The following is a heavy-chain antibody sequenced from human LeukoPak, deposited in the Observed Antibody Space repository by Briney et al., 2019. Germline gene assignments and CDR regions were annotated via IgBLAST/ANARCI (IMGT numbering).Heavy chain of an antibody. CDR1: GFTFGSYG. CDR2: ISSSSSTI. V-gene: IGHV3-48*01. J-gene: IGHJ4*02. Sequence: GGSLRLSCAASGFTFGSYGIHWVRQAPGKGLEWVSYISSSSSTIYYADSVKGRFTISRDNAKNSLYLQMNSLRAEDTAVYYCARAGGWVVVPAAPFDYWGQGTLVAVSS. D-gene: IGHD2-2*01. CDR3: ARAGGWVVVPAAPFDY.